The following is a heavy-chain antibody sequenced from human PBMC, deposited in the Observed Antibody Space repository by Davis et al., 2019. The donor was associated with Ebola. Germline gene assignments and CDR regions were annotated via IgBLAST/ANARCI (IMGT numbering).Heavy chain of an antibody. D-gene: IGHD3-3*01. CDR1: GFSVSDNY. CDR3: AKSGLSFGVVKYHYGMDV. CDR2: LGLSADT. Sequence: GGSLRLSCAASGFSVSDNYMSWVRRAPGKGLEWVSTLGLSADTYYADSVKGRFTISRDNSKKTLYLQMNSLRAEDTAVYYCAKSGLSFGVVKYHYGMDVWGKGTTVTVSS. J-gene: IGHJ6*04. V-gene: IGHV3-53*01.